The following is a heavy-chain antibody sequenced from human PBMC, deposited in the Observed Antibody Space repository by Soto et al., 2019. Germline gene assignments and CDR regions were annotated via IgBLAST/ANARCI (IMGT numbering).Heavy chain of an antibody. V-gene: IGHV3-74*01. CDR2: INIDGSSR. CDR3: ARVRYSGSYYGAFDI. Sequence: PGGSLRLSCAASGFTFSSYWMHWVRQVPGKGLVWVSGINIDGSSRTYADSVKGRFTVSRDNAKNTLYLQMNSLRAEDTAVYYCARVRYSGSYYGAFDIWGQGTMVTVSS. CDR1: GFTFSSYW. J-gene: IGHJ3*02. D-gene: IGHD1-26*01.